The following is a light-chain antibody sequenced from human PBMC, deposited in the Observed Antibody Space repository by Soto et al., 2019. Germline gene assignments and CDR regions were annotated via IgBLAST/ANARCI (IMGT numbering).Light chain of an antibody. Sequence: EIVMTQSPATLSVSPGDTATLSCRASQSIGSNVGWYQQKPGQAPRLLIYGASTRATGISARFSGSGSGTVFIRTLSSLESDVLAVYYCRQYITWSLITFPQGPRLEFK. CDR1: QSIGSN. CDR3: RQYITWSLIT. J-gene: IGKJ5*01. CDR2: GAS. V-gene: IGKV3-15*01.